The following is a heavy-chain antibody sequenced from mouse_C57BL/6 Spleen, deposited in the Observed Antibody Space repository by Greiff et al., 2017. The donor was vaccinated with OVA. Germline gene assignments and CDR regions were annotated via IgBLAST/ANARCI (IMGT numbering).Heavy chain of an antibody. CDR2: ISSGSSTI. J-gene: IGHJ3*01. CDR3: ARPYGSSDGGCAY. V-gene: IGHV5-17*01. CDR1: GFTFSDYG. Sequence: EVMLVESGGGLVKPGGSLKLSCAASGFTFSDYGMHWVRQAPEKGLEWVAYISSGSSTIYYADTVKGRFTISRDNAKNTLFLQMNSLRAEDTARYDCARPYGSSDGGCAYWGQGTLGTGSA. D-gene: IGHD1-1*01.